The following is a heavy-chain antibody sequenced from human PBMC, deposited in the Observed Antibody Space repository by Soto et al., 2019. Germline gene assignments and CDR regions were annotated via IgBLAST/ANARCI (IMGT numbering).Heavy chain of an antibody. J-gene: IGHJ3*02. D-gene: IGHD6-19*01. CDR3: ANDRLRAGGLVPIALDAFDT. CDR2: IYYDGRNK. Sequence: XGSLILSCSSSGVIFSSYGLHWVLQAPGRGLGWVALIYYDGRNKKYLDSVNGRFTLSRDNSRNTLYLQMNFLRAEDTAVYYCANDRLRAGGLVPIALDAFDTSPHETICTFSS. V-gene: IGHV3-30*02. CDR1: GVIFSSYG.